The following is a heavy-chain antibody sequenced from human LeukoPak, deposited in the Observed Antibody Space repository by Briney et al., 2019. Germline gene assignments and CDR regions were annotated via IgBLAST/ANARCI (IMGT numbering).Heavy chain of an antibody. V-gene: IGHV3-64D*06. D-gene: IGHD4-23*01. Sequence: GGSLRLSCSASGFTFTSYAMHWVRQAPGKGLEYVSSISSEGGSTYYADSVKGRFTISRDNSRNTLYLQMSSLRTDDTAVYYCVKDRWVDYWGQGTLVTVSS. CDR1: GFTFTSYA. J-gene: IGHJ4*02. CDR2: ISSEGGST. CDR3: VKDRWVDY.